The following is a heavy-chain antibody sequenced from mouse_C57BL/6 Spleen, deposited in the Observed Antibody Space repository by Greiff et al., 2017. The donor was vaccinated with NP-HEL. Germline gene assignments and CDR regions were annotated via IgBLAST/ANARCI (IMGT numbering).Heavy chain of an antibody. J-gene: IGHJ4*01. CDR1: GYTFTDYY. Sequence: EVQLQQSGPELVKPGASVKISCKASGYTFTDYYMNWVKQSHGKSLEWIGDINPNNGGTSYNQKFKGKATLTVDKSSSTAYMERRSLTSEDSAVYYCARNSNYVRGAMDYWGQGTSVTVSS. D-gene: IGHD2-5*01. CDR3: ARNSNYVRGAMDY. CDR2: INPNNGGT. V-gene: IGHV1-26*01.